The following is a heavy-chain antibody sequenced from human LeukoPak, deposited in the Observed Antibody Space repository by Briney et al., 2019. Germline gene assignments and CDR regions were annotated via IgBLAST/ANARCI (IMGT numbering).Heavy chain of an antibody. CDR2: IGSAGDT. CDR3: ARAGYASGSYSLDDAYDI. CDR1: GFTFDTYD. V-gene: IGHV3-13*01. Sequence: GGSLRLSCAASGFTFDTYDMHWVRQPTGKRLEWVSAIGSAGDTYYPASVKGRFTISRENAGNSLYLQMNSLRVEDTAMYYCARAGYASGSYSLDDAYDIWGQGTKVTVS. D-gene: IGHD3-10*01. J-gene: IGHJ3*02.